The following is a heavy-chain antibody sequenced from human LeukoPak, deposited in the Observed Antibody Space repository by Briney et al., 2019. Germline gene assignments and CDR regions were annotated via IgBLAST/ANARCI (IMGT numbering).Heavy chain of an antibody. CDR1: GFTFPNYA. V-gene: IGHV3-30*18. Sequence: GGSLRLSCAASGFTFPNYAMHWVRQAPGKGLEWVAVISYDGDHKYYADSVRGRFTISRDNSKNTLYLQMNSLRAEDTAVYYCAKDRALGFFDYWGQGTLVTVSS. CDR2: ISYDGDHK. CDR3: AKDRALGFFDY. J-gene: IGHJ4*02.